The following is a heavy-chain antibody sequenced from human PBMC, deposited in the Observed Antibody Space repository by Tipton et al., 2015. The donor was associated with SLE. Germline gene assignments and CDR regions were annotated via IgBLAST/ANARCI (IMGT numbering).Heavy chain of an antibody. CDR1: GGSISSGSYY. Sequence: TLSLTCTVSGGSISSGSYYWNWIRQPAGKGLEWIGRTQTSGRTNYNPSLESRVTISVDTSKNQFSLKLNSVTAADTAVYYCARDGSQWLAAYFHHWGQGTLVTVSS. V-gene: IGHV4-61*02. D-gene: IGHD6-19*01. J-gene: IGHJ1*01. CDR2: TQTSGRT. CDR3: ARDGSQWLAAYFHH.